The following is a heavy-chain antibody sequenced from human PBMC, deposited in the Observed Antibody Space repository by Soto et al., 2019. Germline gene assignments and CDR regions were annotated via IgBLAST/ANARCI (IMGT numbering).Heavy chain of an antibody. CDR3: AKDRPDIVVVPAADGMDD. D-gene: IGHD2-2*01. CDR1: GVTFRSYG. CDR2: ISGSGGSS. J-gene: IGHJ6*02. V-gene: IGHV3-23*01. Sequence: GGSLRLSCAASGVTFRSYGMSWVRQAPGKGLEWVSSISGSGGSSYYADSVKGRFTISRANSKNTLYLQMNSLRAEDTAVYYCAKDRPDIVVVPAADGMDDWGQGTTVTVSS.